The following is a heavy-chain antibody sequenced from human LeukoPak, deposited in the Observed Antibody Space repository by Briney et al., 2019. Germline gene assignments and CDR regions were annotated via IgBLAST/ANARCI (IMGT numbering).Heavy chain of an antibody. V-gene: IGHV4-30-4*08. CDR2: IYYSGST. CDR3: AREFGGYSSSSQIDY. J-gene: IGHJ4*02. CDR1: GGSFSGYY. D-gene: IGHD6-6*01. Sequence: SETLSLTCAVYGGSFSGYYWSWIRQPPGKGLEWIGYIYYSGSTYYNPSLKSRVTISVDTSKNQFSLKLSSVTAADTAVYYCAREFGGYSSSSQIDYWGQGTLVTVSS.